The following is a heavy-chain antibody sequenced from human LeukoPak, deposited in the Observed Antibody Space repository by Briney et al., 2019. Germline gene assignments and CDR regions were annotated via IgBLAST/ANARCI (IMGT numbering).Heavy chain of an antibody. D-gene: IGHD6-13*01. CDR2: IWYDGSNK. Sequence: GGSLRLSCAASGFTFSSYGRHWVRQAPGKGLEWVADIWYDGSNKYYADSVKGRFTISRDNSKNTLYLQMNSLRAEDTAVYYCAREHLRRPPLQQLVFFSGFDPWGQGTLVTVSS. CDR3: AREHLRRPPLQQLVFFSGFDP. J-gene: IGHJ5*02. CDR1: GFTFSSYG. V-gene: IGHV3-33*01.